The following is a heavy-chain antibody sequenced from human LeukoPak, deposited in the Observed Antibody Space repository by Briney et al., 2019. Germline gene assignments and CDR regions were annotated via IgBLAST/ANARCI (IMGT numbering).Heavy chain of an antibody. CDR1: GYTFTAYW. CDR2: IYPGDSYT. CDR3: ARQRDMRTWFDP. J-gene: IGHJ5*02. Sequence: GESLKISCKGSGYTFTAYWIGWVRQMPGKGLEWMGIIYPGDSYTRYSPSFQGQVSISAEKSISTAYLQWSSLKASDTAMYYCARQRDMRTWFDPWGQGTLVTVSS. D-gene: IGHD2-15*01. V-gene: IGHV5-51*01.